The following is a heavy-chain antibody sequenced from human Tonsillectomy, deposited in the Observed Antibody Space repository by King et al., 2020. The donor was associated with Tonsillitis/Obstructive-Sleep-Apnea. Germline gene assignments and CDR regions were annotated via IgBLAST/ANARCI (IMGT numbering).Heavy chain of an antibody. CDR1: GYSFSTYG. V-gene: IGHV1-18*01. J-gene: IGHJ5*02. CDR2: ISANSVNK. Sequence: VQLVESGGEVKKPGASVKVSCKASGYSFSTYGITWVRQAPGQGLEWMGWISANSVNKKYAQTLQGRVTMTIDTSTSTAYMELRSLRSDDTAVYYCARDNRKSRYSPVNWFDPWGQGTLVTVSS. D-gene: IGHD1-14*01. CDR3: ARDNRKSRYSPVNWFDP.